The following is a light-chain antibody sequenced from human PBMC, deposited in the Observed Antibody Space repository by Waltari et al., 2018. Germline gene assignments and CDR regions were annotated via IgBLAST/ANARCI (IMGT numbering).Light chain of an antibody. Sequence: QSALTQPASVSGSPGQSITIPCTGTSSDVGTYNYVSWYQDHPGQGPKVIIYDVSDRPSGVSARFSGSTSGNTASLTISGLQAEDEADYYCSSQSSDDVVLFGGGTKVTVL. CDR3: SSQSSDDVVL. J-gene: IGLJ3*02. V-gene: IGLV2-14*03. CDR1: SSDVGTYNY. CDR2: DVS.